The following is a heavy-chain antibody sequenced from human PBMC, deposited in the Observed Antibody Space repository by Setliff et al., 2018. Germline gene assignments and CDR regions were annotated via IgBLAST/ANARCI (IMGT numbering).Heavy chain of an antibody. CDR2: INPSGGLT. CDR1: GYTLSKYY. CDR3: ARDRFYNSWSGTSITAPHDGFDI. D-gene: IGHD3-3*01. V-gene: IGHV1-46*03. J-gene: IGHJ3*02. Sequence: GASVKVSCKASGYTLSKYYMHWVRQAPGQGLEWMGIINPSGGLTKYAQKFQGRVTMTSDTSTNTVYLEVSSLRSEDTAVYFCARDRFYNSWSGTSITAPHDGFDIWGQGTMVTVSS.